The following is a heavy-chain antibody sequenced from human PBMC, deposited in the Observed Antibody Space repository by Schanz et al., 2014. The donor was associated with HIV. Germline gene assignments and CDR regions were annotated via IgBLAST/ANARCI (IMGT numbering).Heavy chain of an antibody. V-gene: IGHV3-33*01. CDR2: KWNDGSNK. CDR1: GFTFSSYG. Sequence: QVQLVESGGGVVQPGRSLRLSCAAAGFTFSSYGIHWVRQAPGKGLEWVAVKWNDGSNKYYADSVKGRFAISRDNSKNTVYLQMNSLRGEDSAVYYCARRDYGDYYYYYGMDVWGQGPTVTVSS. J-gene: IGHJ6*02. CDR3: ARRDYGDYYYYYGMDV. D-gene: IGHD4-17*01.